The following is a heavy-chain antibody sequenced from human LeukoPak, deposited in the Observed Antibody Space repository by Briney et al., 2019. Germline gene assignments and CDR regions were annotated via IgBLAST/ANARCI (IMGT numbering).Heavy chain of an antibody. D-gene: IGHD3-10*02. CDR3: AELGITMIGGV. CDR2: ISSSGSTI. Sequence: GGSLRLSCAASGFSFSSHGMSWVRQAPGKGLEWVSYISSSGSTIYYADSVKGRFTISRDNAKNSLYLQMNSLRAEDTAVYYCAELGITMIGGVRGKGTTVTISS. V-gene: IGHV3-48*04. CDR1: GFSFSSHG. J-gene: IGHJ6*04.